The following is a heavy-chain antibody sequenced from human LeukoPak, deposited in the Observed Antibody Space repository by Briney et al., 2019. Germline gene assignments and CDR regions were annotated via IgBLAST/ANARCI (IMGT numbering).Heavy chain of an antibody. J-gene: IGHJ4*02. CDR1: GVSISTYY. CDR3: ARHVWELDFDY. D-gene: IGHD1-26*01. V-gene: IGHV4-59*05. Sequence: SETLSLTCTVSGVSISTYYWTWIRQPPGKGLEWIGSIYYSGSTYYNPSLKSRVTISVDTSKNQFSLKLSSVTAADTAVYYCARHVWELDFDYWGQGTLVTVSS. CDR2: IYYSGST.